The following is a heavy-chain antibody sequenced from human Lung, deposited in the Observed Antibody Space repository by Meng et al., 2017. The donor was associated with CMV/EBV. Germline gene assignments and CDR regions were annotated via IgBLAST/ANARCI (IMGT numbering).Heavy chain of an antibody. CDR2: IYYSGST. CDR3: ARALDTAMVTFDY. CDR1: GGSISSGDYY. Sequence: QVQRQEPGPGLGKPSQPLSLTCTVSGGSISSGDYYWSWIRQPPGKGLEWIGYIYYSGSTYYNPSLKSRVTISVDTSKNQFSLKLSSVTAADTAVYYCARALDTAMVTFDYWGQGTLVTVSS. D-gene: IGHD5-18*01. J-gene: IGHJ4*02. V-gene: IGHV4-30-4*08.